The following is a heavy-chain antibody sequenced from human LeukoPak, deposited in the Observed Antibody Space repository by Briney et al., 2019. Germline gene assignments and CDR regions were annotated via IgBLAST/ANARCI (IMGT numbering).Heavy chain of an antibody. CDR3: AADYRNYYGSGSYLPDWFDP. D-gene: IGHD3-10*01. V-gene: IGHV1-58*02. CDR1: GFTFTSSA. CDR2: IVVGSGNT. Sequence: SVKVSCKASGFTFTSSAMQWVRQARGQRLEWIGWIVVGSGNTNYAQKFQERVTISRDMSTSTAYMELSSLRSEDTAVYYCAADYRNYYGSGSYLPDWFDPWGQGTLVTVSS. J-gene: IGHJ5*02.